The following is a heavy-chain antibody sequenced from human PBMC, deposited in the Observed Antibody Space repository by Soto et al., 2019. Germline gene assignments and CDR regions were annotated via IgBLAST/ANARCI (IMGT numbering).Heavy chain of an antibody. J-gene: IGHJ4*02. CDR2: IYYSGST. CDR3: ARYYYGSGSYFFDY. CDR1: GGSISSSSYY. D-gene: IGHD3-10*01. Sequence: QLQLQESGPGLVKPSETLSLTCTVSGGSISSSSYYWGWIRQPTGKGLEWIGSIYYSGSTYYNPSLKSRVTISVDTSKNQFSLKLSSVTAADTAVYYCARYYYGSGSYFFDYWGQGTLVTVSS. V-gene: IGHV4-39*01.